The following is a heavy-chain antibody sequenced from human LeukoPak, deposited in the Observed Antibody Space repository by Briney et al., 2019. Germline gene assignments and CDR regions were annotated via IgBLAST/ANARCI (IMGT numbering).Heavy chain of an antibody. Sequence: GGSLRLSCAASGFTVITNDVTWVRQAPGKGLEWVSVLYSDGNTKYADSVQGRFTISRDNSKNTLYLEMNSLSPDDTAVYYCARGVEPLAANTLAYWGQGTLVTVSS. J-gene: IGHJ4*02. D-gene: IGHD1-14*01. CDR3: ARGVEPLAANTLAY. CDR2: LYSDGNT. V-gene: IGHV3-53*01. CDR1: GFTVITND.